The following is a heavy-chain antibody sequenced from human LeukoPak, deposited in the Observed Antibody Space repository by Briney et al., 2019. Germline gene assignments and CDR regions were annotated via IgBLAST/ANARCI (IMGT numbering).Heavy chain of an antibody. D-gene: IGHD1-7*01. CDR3: ARDPRSGITGTSAGMDV. CDR1: GFTVSSNY. V-gene: IGHV3-53*01. Sequence: GGSLRLSCAASGFTVSSNYMSWVRQAPGKGLEWVSVIYSGGSTYHADSVKGRFTISRDNSKNTLYLQMNSLRAEDTAVYYCARDPRSGITGTSAGMDVWGQGTTVTVSS. J-gene: IGHJ6*02. CDR2: IYSGGST.